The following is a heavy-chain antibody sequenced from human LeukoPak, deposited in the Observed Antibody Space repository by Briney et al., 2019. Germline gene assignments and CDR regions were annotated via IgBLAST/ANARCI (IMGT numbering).Heavy chain of an antibody. J-gene: IGHJ4*02. CDR1: GYTFTSYG. V-gene: IGHV1-18*01. CDR3: ARHRVRPGKLDY. CDR2: ISAYNGNT. D-gene: IGHD3-10*01. Sequence: ASVKVSCKASGYTFTSYGIGWVRQAPGQGLEWMGWISAYNGNTNYAQKLQGRVTMTTDTSTSTAYMELRSLRSDDTAVYYCARHRVRPGKLDYWGQGTLVTVSS.